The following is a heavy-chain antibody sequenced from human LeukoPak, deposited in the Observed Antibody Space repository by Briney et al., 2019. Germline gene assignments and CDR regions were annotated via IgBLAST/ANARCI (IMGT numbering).Heavy chain of an antibody. V-gene: IGHV3-11*06. CDR3: ARGDYYGSGSYYKFDY. CDR1: GFTFSDYY. Sequence: RPGGSLRLSCAASGFTFSDYYMSWIRQAPGRGLEWVSYISSSSSYTNYADSVKGRFTISRDNAKNSLYLQMNSLRAEDTAVYCCARGDYYGSGSYYKFDYWGQGTLVTVSS. D-gene: IGHD3-10*01. J-gene: IGHJ4*02. CDR2: ISSSSSYT.